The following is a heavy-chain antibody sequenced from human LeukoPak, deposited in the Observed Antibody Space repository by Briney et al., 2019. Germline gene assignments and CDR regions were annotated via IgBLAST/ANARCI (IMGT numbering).Heavy chain of an antibody. V-gene: IGHV4-4*02. Sequence: SETLSLTCAVSGGSISSSNWWSWVRQPPGKGLEWIGEIYHSGSTNYNPSLKSRVTISVDKSKNQFSLKLSSVTAADTAVYYCAGLLMTYYYDSSGYYYDYYYYYGMDVWGQGTTVTVSS. D-gene: IGHD3-22*01. CDR1: GGSISSSNW. CDR2: IYHSGST. J-gene: IGHJ6*02. CDR3: AGLLMTYYYDSSGYYYDYYYYYGMDV.